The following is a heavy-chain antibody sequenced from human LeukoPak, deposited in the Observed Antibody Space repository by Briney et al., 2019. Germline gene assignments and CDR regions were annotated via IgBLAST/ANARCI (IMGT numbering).Heavy chain of an antibody. D-gene: IGHD6-13*01. V-gene: IGHV3-9*01. CDR3: ARDMHSSSWYGGFDH. CDR1: GFTFDDYA. J-gene: IGHJ4*02. Sequence: PGRSLRLSCAASGFTFDDYAMHWVRHAPGKGLEWVSGISWNSGFIGYADSVKGRFTISRDNAKNSLFLQMNSLRAEDTALYYCARDMHSSSWYGGFDHWGQGTLVTVSS. CDR2: ISWNSGFI.